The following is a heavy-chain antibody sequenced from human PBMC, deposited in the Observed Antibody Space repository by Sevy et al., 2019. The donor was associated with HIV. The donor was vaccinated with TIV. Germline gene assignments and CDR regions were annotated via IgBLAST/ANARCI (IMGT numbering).Heavy chain of an antibody. Sequence: GESLKISCKASGYTFTSYGISWVRQAPGQGLEWMGWISAYNGNTNYAQKLQGRVTMTTDTSTSTAYLELRSLISDDTAVYYCARAGLLTIFGVVTTTNWFDPWGEGTLVTVSS. CDR1: GYTFTSYG. J-gene: IGHJ5*02. CDR3: ARAGLLTIFGVVTTTNWFDP. CDR2: ISAYNGNT. D-gene: IGHD3-3*01. V-gene: IGHV1-18*01.